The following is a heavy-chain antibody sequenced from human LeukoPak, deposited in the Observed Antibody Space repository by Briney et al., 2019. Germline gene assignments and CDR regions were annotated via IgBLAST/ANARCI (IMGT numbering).Heavy chain of an antibody. CDR1: GGSISSYY. CDR2: IYYSGST. D-gene: IGHD5-18*01. V-gene: IGHV4-59*08. J-gene: IGHJ4*02. CDR3: ARHSTGSSGYSYGLYYFDY. Sequence: SETLSLTCTVSGGSISSYYWSWIRQPPGKGLEWIGYIYYSGSTNYNPSLKSRATISVDTSKNQFSLKLSSVTAADTAVYYCARHSTGSSGYSYGLYYFDYWGQGTLVTVSS.